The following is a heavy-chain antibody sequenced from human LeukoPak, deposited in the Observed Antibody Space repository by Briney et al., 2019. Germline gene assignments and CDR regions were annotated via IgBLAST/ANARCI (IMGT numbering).Heavy chain of an antibody. V-gene: IGHV3-53*01. CDR2: IYSGGST. D-gene: IGHD2-2*01. CDR3: ARDRAYCSSTSCYWYFDY. CDR1: GFTVSSNY. Sequence: PGGSLRLSCAASGFTVSSNYMSWVRQAPGEGLEWVSVIYSGGSTYYADSVKGRFTISRDNSKNTLYLQMNSLRAEDTAVYYCARDRAYCSSTSCYWYFDYWGQGTLVTVSS. J-gene: IGHJ4*02.